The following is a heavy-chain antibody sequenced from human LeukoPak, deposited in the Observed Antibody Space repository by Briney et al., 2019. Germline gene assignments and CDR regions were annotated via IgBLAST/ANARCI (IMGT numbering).Heavy chain of an antibody. CDR2: ISSGGNS. Sequence: GGSLRLSCAASGLTVSSNYMSWVRQAPGKGLEWVSVISSGGNSYYADSVRGKFTISRDNSKNTLYLQMNSLRGEDTAVYYCAKFDNRIVGAASFNYWGQGTLVTVSS. J-gene: IGHJ4*02. V-gene: IGHV3-66*01. CDR1: GLTVSSNY. D-gene: IGHD1-26*01. CDR3: AKFDNRIVGAASFNY.